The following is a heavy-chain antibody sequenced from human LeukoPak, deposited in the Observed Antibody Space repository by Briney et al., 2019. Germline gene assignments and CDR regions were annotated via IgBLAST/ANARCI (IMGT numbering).Heavy chain of an antibody. CDR2: ISSGGTFM. CDR3: AREPTGDY. J-gene: IGHJ4*02. Sequence: GGSLRLSCAASGFTFSSYSINWVRQAPGKGLEWVSSISSGGTFMYYADSVKGRFTISRDNAKKSVFLQMNGLRAEDSAVYYCAREPTGDYWGQGMLVTVSS. V-gene: IGHV3-21*01. CDR1: GFTFSSYS. D-gene: IGHD1-1*01.